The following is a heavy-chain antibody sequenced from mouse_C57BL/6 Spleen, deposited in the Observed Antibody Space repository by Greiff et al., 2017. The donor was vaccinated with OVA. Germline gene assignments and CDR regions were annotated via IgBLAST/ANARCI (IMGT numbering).Heavy chain of an antibody. CDR1: GYTFTDYY. D-gene: IGHD3-2*02. J-gene: IGHJ4*01. V-gene: IGHV1-26*01. CDR2: INPNNGGT. CDR3: ARGAAQATRYAMDY. Sequence: EVQLQQSGTVLARPGASVKISCKASGYTFTDYYMNWVKQSHGKSLEWIGDINPNNGGTSYNQKFKGKATLTVDKSSSTAYMELRSLTSEDSAVYYCARGAAQATRYAMDYWGQGTSVTVSS.